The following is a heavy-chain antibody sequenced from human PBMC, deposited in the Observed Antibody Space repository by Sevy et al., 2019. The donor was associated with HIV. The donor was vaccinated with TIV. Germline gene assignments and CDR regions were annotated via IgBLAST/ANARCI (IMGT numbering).Heavy chain of an antibody. Sequence: GGSLRLSCAASGFTFSNYIINWVRQAQGKGLEWVSSISNSGTYLYYADSVKGRFTSSRDNAKNSLYLQMNSLRAEDTAVYYCARYEEDTTLVNAFDIWGQGTMVTVSS. CDR2: ISNSGTYL. V-gene: IGHV3-21*01. D-gene: IGHD5-18*01. CDR1: GFTFSNYI. J-gene: IGHJ3*02. CDR3: ARYEEDTTLVNAFDI.